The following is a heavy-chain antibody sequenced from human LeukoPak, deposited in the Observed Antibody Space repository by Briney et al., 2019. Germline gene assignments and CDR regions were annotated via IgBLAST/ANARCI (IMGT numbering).Heavy chain of an antibody. CDR1: GFTFDDYA. CDR3: AKSSMIGTIFGA. V-gene: IGHV3-9*01. D-gene: IGHD3-3*01. Sequence: GGSLSLSCAACGFTFDDYAMHWVRQAPGKGLAWVSGISWNSGSIGYADSVKGRFTISGDNAKNSLYLQMNSLRAEDTALYYCAKSSMIGTIFGAWGQGTPVTVSS. CDR2: ISWNSGSI. J-gene: IGHJ5*02.